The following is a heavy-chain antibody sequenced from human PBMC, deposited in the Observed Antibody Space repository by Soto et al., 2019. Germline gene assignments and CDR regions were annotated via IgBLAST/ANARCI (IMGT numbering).Heavy chain of an antibody. V-gene: IGHV4-34*01. J-gene: IGHJ4*02. CDR2: INHRGST. CDR3: ARDRAILLWFGELFRDY. Sequence: PSETLSLTCAVYGGSFSDYYWSWIRQPPGKGLEWIGEINHRGSTNYNPSLKSRVTISVDTSKNQFSLKLSSVTAADTAVYYCARDRAILLWFGELFRDYWGQGTLVTVSS. CDR1: GGSFSDYY. D-gene: IGHD3-10*01.